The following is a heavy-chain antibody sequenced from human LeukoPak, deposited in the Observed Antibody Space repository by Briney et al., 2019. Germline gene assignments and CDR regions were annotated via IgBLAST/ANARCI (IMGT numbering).Heavy chain of an antibody. J-gene: IGHJ5*02. Sequence: GGSLRLSCAASGFTFSSYDIHWVRQASGKGLEWVALISYDGSNKFYTDSVRGRFTISRDNSKNALHLQMNSLRPEDTAVYYCAKGSHSSGWPMNWSDPWGQGTLVTVSS. V-gene: IGHV3-30*18. CDR2: ISYDGSNK. CDR1: GFTFSSYD. D-gene: IGHD6-19*01. CDR3: AKGSHSSGWPMNWSDP.